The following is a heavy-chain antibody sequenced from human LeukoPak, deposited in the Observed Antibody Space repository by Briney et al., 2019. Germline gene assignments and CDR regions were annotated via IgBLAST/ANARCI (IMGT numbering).Heavy chain of an antibody. CDR1: GYTFTGYY. V-gene: IGHV1-2*02. CDR2: INPNSGGT. CDR3: VRARDVARGYYYYGMDV. Sequence: GASVKVSCKASGYTFTGYYMHWVRQAPGQGLEWMGWINPNSGGTNYAQKFQGRVTMTRDTSISTAYMELSRLRSDDTAVYYCVRARDVARGYYYYGMDVWGQGTTVTVSS. J-gene: IGHJ6*02. D-gene: IGHD5-12*01.